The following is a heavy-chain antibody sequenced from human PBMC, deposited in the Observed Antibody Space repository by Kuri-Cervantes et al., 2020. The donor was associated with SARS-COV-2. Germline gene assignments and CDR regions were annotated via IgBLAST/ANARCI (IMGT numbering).Heavy chain of an antibody. J-gene: IGHJ4*02. Sequence: GESLKISCAASGFTFSDYYMSWIRQAPGKGLEWVSYISSSGSTINYADSVKGRFTISRDNAKNSLYLQMNSLRAEDTAVYYCAREKGGCSGGSCFYFDYWGQGTLVTVSS. V-gene: IGHV3-11*01. CDR3: AREKGGCSGGSCFYFDY. CDR1: GFTFSDYY. CDR2: ISSSGSTI. D-gene: IGHD2-15*01.